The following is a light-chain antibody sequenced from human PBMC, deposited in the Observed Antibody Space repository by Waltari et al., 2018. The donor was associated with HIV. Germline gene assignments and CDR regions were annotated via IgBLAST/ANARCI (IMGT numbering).Light chain of an antibody. J-gene: IGKJ5*01. CDR2: LGS. V-gene: IGKV2-28*01. Sequence: DIVMTQSPLSLSATPGEPASISFSSSQSLLKSNGYNHLDWYLKKPGQSPQLLIYLGSNRASGVPDRFSGSGSGTDFTLKISRVEAEDVGVYYCMQALQTPITFGQGTRLEIK. CDR3: MQALQTPIT. CDR1: QSLLKSNGYNH.